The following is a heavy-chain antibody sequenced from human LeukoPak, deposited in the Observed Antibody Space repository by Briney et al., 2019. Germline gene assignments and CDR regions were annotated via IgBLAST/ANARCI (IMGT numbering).Heavy chain of an antibody. CDR2: IKEDGTET. V-gene: IGHV3-7*03. CDR3: AKEGRSLQTY. J-gene: IGHJ4*02. D-gene: IGHD5-24*01. Sequence: PGGSLRLSCAASGFTFSSYAMHWVRQAPGKRLEWVANIKEDGTETYYVDSVKGRFTISRDNAKNSLYLQMNSLRVEDTAVYYCAKEGRSLQTYWGQGTLVTVSS. CDR1: GFTFSSYA.